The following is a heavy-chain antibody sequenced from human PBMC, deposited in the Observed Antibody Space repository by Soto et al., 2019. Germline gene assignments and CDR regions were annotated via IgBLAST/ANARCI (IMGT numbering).Heavy chain of an antibody. D-gene: IGHD1-26*01. J-gene: IGHJ4*02. Sequence: QIQLVQSGAEVKKPGASVKVSCKASGYTFTNNGINWARQAPGQGPEWMGGISGYNSNANYAQKIQGRVTMTTDTTTSTAYMELRSLTSDDTAVYYCARSHSHYRWENWGQGTLVTVSS. CDR2: ISGYNSNA. V-gene: IGHV1-18*01. CDR3: ARSHSHYRWEN. CDR1: GYTFTNNG.